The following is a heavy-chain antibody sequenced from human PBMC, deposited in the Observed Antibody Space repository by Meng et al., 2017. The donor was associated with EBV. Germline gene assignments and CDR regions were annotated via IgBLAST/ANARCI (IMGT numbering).Heavy chain of an antibody. J-gene: IGHJ5*02. CDR3: AKGADLAAAGTFWFDP. Sequence: VRLVQSGAEVKKPGASVKVSCKASGSTFTGYYMHWVRQAPGQGLEWMGRINPNSGGTNYAQKFQGRVTMTRDTSISTAYMELSRLRSDDTAVYYCAKGADLAAAGTFWFDPWGQGTLVTVSS. CDR2: INPNSGGT. CDR1: GSTFTGYY. D-gene: IGHD6-13*01. V-gene: IGHV1-2*06.